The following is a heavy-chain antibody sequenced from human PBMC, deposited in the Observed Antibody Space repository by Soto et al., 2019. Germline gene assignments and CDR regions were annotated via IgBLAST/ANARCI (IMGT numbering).Heavy chain of an antibody. Sequence: GESLKISCKGSGYNFTSYWISWVSQMPGKGLEWMGRIDTSDSYTNYSPSFQGHVTISTDKSISTAYLQWSSLKASDTAMYYCAKHGNYYERSGYFDYYYYALDVWGQGTTVTVSS. CDR1: GYNFTSYW. CDR3: AKHGNYYERSGYFDYYYYALDV. J-gene: IGHJ6*02. V-gene: IGHV5-10-1*01. D-gene: IGHD3-22*01. CDR2: IDTSDSYT.